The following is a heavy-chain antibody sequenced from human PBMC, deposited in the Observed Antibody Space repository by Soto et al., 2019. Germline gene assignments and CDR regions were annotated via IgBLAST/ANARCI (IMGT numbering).Heavy chain of an antibody. J-gene: IGHJ3*02. Sequence: QLKLVESGGGVVQPGQSLRLSFAASGFSVSDYGMHWVRQAPGKGLEWVAVVLKDGNTKHYGDSVKGRFTISRDNSKNTLELQMSSLRGEDTAVYYCARGEASTDEAFDIWGQGTRVTVSS. CDR3: ARGEASTDEAFDI. CDR1: GFSVSDYG. CDR2: VLKDGNTK. V-gene: IGHV3-33*01.